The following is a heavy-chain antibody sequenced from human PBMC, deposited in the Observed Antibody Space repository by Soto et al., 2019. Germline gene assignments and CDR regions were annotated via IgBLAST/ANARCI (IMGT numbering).Heavy chain of an antibody. Sequence: GGSLRLSCVASAFIFSNYGMHWVRQAPGKGLEWVAVMSYDGSNKYYADSVKDRFTISRDNSKNTLYLQMNSLRAEDTAVYYCAGGTSYYSDYWGQGTLVTVSS. V-gene: IGHV3-30*03. J-gene: IGHJ4*02. D-gene: IGHD3-16*01. CDR3: AGGTSYYSDY. CDR1: AFIFSNYG. CDR2: MSYDGSNK.